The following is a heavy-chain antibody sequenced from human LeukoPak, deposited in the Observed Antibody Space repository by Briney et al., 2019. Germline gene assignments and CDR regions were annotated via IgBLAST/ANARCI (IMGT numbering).Heavy chain of an antibody. V-gene: IGHV1-2*02. D-gene: IGHD3-10*01. CDR1: GYTFTGYY. J-gene: IGHJ6*03. Sequence: GASVKVSCKASGYTFTGYYMHWVRQAPGQGLEWMGWIKPSSGGTNYAQKFQGRVTMTRDTSNNTAYMELSRLRSDDTAVYYCARDLMVRGPMDGWGKGTTVTVSS. CDR3: ARDLMVRGPMDG. CDR2: IKPSSGGT.